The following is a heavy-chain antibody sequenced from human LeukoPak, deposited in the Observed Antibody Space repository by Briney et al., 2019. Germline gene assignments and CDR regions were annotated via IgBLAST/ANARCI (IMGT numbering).Heavy chain of an antibody. CDR2: IYYSGST. V-gene: IGHV4-39*01. J-gene: IGHJ4*02. CDR1: GGSISSSSYY. D-gene: IGHD3-10*01. CDR3: ARANMVRGDPYFDY. Sequence: SETLSLTCTVSGGSISSSSYYWGWIRQPPGKGLEWIGSIYYSGSTYYNPSLKSRVTISVDTSKNRFSLKLSSVTAADTAVYYCARANMVRGDPYFDYWGQGTLVTVSS.